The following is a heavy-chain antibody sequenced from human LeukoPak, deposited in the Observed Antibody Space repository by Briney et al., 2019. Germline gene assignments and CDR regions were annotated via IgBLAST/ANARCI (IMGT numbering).Heavy chain of an antibody. J-gene: IGHJ6*03. D-gene: IGHD1-7*01. CDR2: IIPIFGTA. CDR3: ARGRYNWNYVPYYYYMDV. CDR1: GGTFSSYA. V-gene: IGHV1-69*06. Sequence: SVKVSCKASGGTFSSYAISWVRQAPGQGLEWMGGIIPIFGTANYAQKFQGRVTITADKSTSTAYMELSSLRSEDTAVYYCARGRYNWNYVPYYYYMDVWGKGTTVTVSS.